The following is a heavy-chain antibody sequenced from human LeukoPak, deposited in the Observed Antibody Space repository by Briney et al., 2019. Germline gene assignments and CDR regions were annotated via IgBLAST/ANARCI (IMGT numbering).Heavy chain of an antibody. Sequence: GASVKVSCKVSGYTLTELSMHWVRQAPGKGLEWMGGFDPEDGETIYAQKFQGRVTMTEVTSTDTAYMELSSLRSEDTAVYYCAGSGTRWELLLGPREGVFDAFDIWGQGTMVTVSS. J-gene: IGHJ3*02. CDR2: FDPEDGET. CDR3: AGSGTRWELLLGPREGVFDAFDI. V-gene: IGHV1-24*01. CDR1: GYTLTELS. D-gene: IGHD1-26*01.